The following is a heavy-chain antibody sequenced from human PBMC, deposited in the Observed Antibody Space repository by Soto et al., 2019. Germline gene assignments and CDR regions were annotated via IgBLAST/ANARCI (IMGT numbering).Heavy chain of an antibody. CDR2: ISAYNGNT. CDR1: GYTFTSYG. Sequence: ASVKVSCKASGYTFTSYGISWVRQAPGQGLEWMGWISAYNGNTNYAQKLQGRVTMTTDTSTSTANMELRRLRSDNTAVYYCAGVYDYVWGSYRDYYYYGMDVGGHGPRFTVSS. CDR3: AGVYDYVWGSYRDYYYYGMDV. D-gene: IGHD3-16*02. V-gene: IGHV1-18*01. J-gene: IGHJ6*02.